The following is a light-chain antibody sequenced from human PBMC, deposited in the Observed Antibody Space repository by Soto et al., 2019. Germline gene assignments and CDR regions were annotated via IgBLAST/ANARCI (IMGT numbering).Light chain of an antibody. V-gene: IGLV1-40*01. Sequence: QSVLTQPPSVSGAPGQRVTISCTGSSSNIGAGYDVHWYQQLPGTAPKLLIYGNSNRPSGVPDRFSASKSGTSASLAITGLQAEDEADYYCQSYDNSLSAHVVFGGGTKLTVL. CDR3: QSYDNSLSAHVV. CDR1: SSNIGAGYD. J-gene: IGLJ2*01. CDR2: GNS.